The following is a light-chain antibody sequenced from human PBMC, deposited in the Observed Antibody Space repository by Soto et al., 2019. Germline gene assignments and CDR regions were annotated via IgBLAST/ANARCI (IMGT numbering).Light chain of an antibody. CDR3: QHYNSYSEA. CDR1: QGISNF. CDR2: GAS. V-gene: IGKV1-27*01. J-gene: IGKJ1*01. Sequence: IQMTQSPSSLSTSLGDRVTITCRASQGISNFLAWYQQKPGKVPSLLIYGASTLQSGVPSRFSGSGSGTDFTLAISSLQPDDFATYYCQHYNSYSEAFGQGTKVDIK.